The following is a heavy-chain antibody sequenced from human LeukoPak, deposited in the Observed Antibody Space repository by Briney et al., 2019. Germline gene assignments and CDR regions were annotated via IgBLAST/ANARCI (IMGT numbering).Heavy chain of an antibody. Sequence: PSETLSLTXAVYGGSFSGYYWSWIRQPPGKGLEWIGETNHSGSTNYNPSLKSRVTISVDTSKNQFSLKLSPVTAADTAVYYCAVEVTHTFSFDYWGQGTLVTVSS. V-gene: IGHV4-34*01. CDR3: AVEVTHTFSFDY. J-gene: IGHJ4*02. CDR2: TNHSGST. CDR1: GGSFSGYY. D-gene: IGHD2-21*02.